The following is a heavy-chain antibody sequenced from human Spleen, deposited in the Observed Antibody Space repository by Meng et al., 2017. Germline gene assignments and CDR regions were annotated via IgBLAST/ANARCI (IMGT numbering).Heavy chain of an antibody. CDR2: INPSGGNT. V-gene: IGHV1-46*01. Sequence: ASVKVFCKASGYTFTNYYMHWVRQAPGQGLEWMGMINPSGGNTRYTQNFQGRVTLTRDTSTNTVYMELSSLRSEDTAVYYCARDWGYAYGSNYFEYWGQGTLVTVSS. CDR3: ARDWGYAYGSNYFEY. CDR1: GYTFTNYY. J-gene: IGHJ4*02. D-gene: IGHD3-10*01.